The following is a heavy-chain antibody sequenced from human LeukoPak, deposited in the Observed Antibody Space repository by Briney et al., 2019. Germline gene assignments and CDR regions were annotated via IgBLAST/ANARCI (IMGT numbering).Heavy chain of an antibody. CDR1: GGSISNYY. CDR2: IYYSGST. D-gene: IGHD1-14*01. Sequence: SGTLSLTCTVSGGSISNYYWNWIRQPPGKGLEWVGYIYYSGSTNYYPSLKSRVTISLDTSKNQFSLELSSVTAADTAVFYCARRANLNLYFDLWGRGTLDTLSS. J-gene: IGHJ2*01. V-gene: IGHV4-59*08. CDR3: ARRANLNLYFDL.